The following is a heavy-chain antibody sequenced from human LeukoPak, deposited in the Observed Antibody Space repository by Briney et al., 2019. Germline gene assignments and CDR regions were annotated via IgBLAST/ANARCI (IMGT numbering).Heavy chain of an antibody. J-gene: IGHJ4*02. CDR1: GGSISSGGYS. CDR3: ASGGVTTDYFDY. CDR2: IYHSGST. Sequence: PSETLSLTCAVSGGSISSGGYSWSWIRQPPGKALEGIGYIYHSGSTYYNPSLKSRVTISVDRSKNQFSLKLSSVTAADTAVYYCASGGVTTDYFDYWGQGTLVTVSS. D-gene: IGHD4-17*01. V-gene: IGHV4-30-2*01.